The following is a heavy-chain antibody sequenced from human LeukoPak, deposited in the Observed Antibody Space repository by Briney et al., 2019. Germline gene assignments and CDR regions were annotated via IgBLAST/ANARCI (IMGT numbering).Heavy chain of an antibody. V-gene: IGHV3-7*01. CDR3: ARDLGDYVGYDAFDI. CDR2: INQDGSEK. CDR1: GFTFSSYW. Sequence: PGGSLRLSCAASGFTFSSYWMSWVRQAPGKGLQWVANINQDGSEKYYVDSVKGRFTISRDNAKNSLYLQMNSLRAEDTAVYYCARDLGDYVGYDAFDIWGQGTMVTVSS. J-gene: IGHJ3*02. D-gene: IGHD4-17*01.